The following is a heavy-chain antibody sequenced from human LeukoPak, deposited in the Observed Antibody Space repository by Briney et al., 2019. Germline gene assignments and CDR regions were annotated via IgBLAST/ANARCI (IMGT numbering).Heavy chain of an antibody. CDR3: AREGEWGSYYAGSFDT. J-gene: IGHJ3*02. CDR2: ISGSGGST. D-gene: IGHD1-26*01. Sequence: GGSLRLSCAASGFTLSSYVMSWVRQAPGKGLEWVSAISGSGGSTYYADSVKGRVTISRDNSKNTLYLQMNSLRAEETAVYCGAREGEWGSYYAGSFDTWGQGTMVTVSS. V-gene: IGHV3-23*01. CDR1: GFTLSSYV.